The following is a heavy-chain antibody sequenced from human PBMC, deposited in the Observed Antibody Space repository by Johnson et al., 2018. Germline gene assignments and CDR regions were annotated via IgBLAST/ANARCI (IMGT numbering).Heavy chain of an antibody. Sequence: QVQLVQSGGGVVQPGRSLRLSCAASGFTFSSYGMHWVRQAPGKGLEWVAVISYAGSNKYYEDSVKGRVTISRDNAKNSLYLQMNSLRDEDTAVYYCAREGNFGDYYYYGMDVWGQGTTVTVSS. D-gene: IGHD1-7*01. CDR1: GFTFSSYG. CDR2: ISYAGSNK. V-gene: IGHV3-30*03. J-gene: IGHJ6*02. CDR3: AREGNFGDYYYYGMDV.